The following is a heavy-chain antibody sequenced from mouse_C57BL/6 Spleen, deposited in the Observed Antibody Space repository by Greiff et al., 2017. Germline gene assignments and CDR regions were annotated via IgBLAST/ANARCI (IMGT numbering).Heavy chain of an antibody. Sequence: EVKLMESGPGLVKPSQSLSLTCSVTGYSITSGYYWNWIRQFPGNKLEWMGYISYDGSNNYNPSLKNRISITRDTSKNQFFLKLNSVTTEDTATYYCARAPSNWAYFDYWGQGTTLTVSS. J-gene: IGHJ2*01. CDR2: ISYDGSN. D-gene: IGHD4-1*01. CDR3: ARAPSNWAYFDY. V-gene: IGHV3-6*01. CDR1: GYSITSGYY.